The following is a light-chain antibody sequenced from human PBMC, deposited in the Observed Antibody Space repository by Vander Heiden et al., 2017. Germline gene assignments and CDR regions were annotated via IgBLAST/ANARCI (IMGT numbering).Light chain of an antibody. CDR3: HHCGSSPRRT. CDR1: QSVSSSY. J-gene: IGKJ4*01. CDR2: SAS. Sequence: EIVLTQSPGTLSLSPGEGATLDCRASQSVSSSYIAWYQQRPGQAPRLIIYSASSRATGIPDRFSGSGSGTDFTLTISRLESEDFAVYYCHHCGSSPRRTFGGGTKVEI. V-gene: IGKV3-20*01.